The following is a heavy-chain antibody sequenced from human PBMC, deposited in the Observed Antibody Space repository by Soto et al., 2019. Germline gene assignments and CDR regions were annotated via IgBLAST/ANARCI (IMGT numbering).Heavy chain of an antibody. D-gene: IGHD3-22*01. CDR1: GGTFSSYA. CDR3: ARVRYYDSSGYYGREDY. V-gene: IGHV1-69*13. J-gene: IGHJ4*02. CDR2: IIPIFGTA. Sequence: ASVKVSCKASGGTFSSYAISWVRQAPGQGLEWMGGIIPIFGTANYAQKFQGRVTITADESTSTAYMELSSLRSEDTAVYYCARVRYYDSSGYYGREDYWGQGTLVTVSS.